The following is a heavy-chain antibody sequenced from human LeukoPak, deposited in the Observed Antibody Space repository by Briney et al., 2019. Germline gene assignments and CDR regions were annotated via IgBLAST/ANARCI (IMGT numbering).Heavy chain of an antibody. Sequence: ASVKVSCKASGYTFTGYYMHWVRQAPGQGLEWMGWINPNSGGTNYAQKFQGRVTMTRDTSISTAYMELSRLRSDDTAVYYCARDLLPWIQLWSLGGCDAFDIWGQGTMVTVSS. V-gene: IGHV1-2*02. D-gene: IGHD5-18*01. J-gene: IGHJ3*02. CDR2: INPNSGGT. CDR1: GYTFTGYY. CDR3: ARDLLPWIQLWSLGGCDAFDI.